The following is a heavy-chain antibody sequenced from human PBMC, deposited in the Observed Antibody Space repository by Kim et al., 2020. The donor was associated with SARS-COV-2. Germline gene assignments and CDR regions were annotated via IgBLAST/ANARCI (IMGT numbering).Heavy chain of an antibody. Sequence: GGSLRLSCAASGFTFSNAWMSWVRQAPGKGLEWVGRIKSKTDGGTTDYAAPVKGRFTISRDDSKNTLYLQMNSLKTEDTAVYYCTTIPTVLINYDILTGRNYWGQGTLVTVSS. D-gene: IGHD3-9*01. J-gene: IGHJ4*02. V-gene: IGHV3-15*01. CDR2: IKSKTDGGTT. CDR3: TTIPTVLINYDILTGRNY. CDR1: GFTFSNAW.